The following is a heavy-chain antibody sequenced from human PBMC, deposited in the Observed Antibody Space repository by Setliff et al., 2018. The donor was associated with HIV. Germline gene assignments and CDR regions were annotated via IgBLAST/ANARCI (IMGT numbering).Heavy chain of an antibody. V-gene: IGHV4-61*02. CDR1: GGSISSGSYF. Sequence: PSETLSLTCTVSGGSISSGSYFWNWIRQPAGKGLEWIGRIYSSGITNYNPSLTSRLTISLDTSKNQFSLQVTSVTAADTAVYYCARDPYCPNTCYEDFTFDSWGQGTLVTVSS. J-gene: IGHJ4*02. CDR2: IYSSGIT. CDR3: ARDPYCPNTCYEDFTFDS. D-gene: IGHD2-8*01.